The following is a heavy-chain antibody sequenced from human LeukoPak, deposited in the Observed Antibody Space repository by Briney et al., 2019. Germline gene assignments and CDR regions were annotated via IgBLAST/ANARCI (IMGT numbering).Heavy chain of an antibody. D-gene: IGHD2-15*01. CDR2: INPNGGST. Sequence: ASVKVSCKASGYTFTSYYMHWVRQAPGQGLEWMGIINPNGGSTSYAQKFQGRVTMTRDTSTSTVYMELNSLRSEDTAVYYCARGRDAIVVVVADKGWFDPWGQGTLVTVSS. J-gene: IGHJ5*02. V-gene: IGHV1-46*01. CDR1: GYTFTSYY. CDR3: ARGRDAIVVVVADKGWFDP.